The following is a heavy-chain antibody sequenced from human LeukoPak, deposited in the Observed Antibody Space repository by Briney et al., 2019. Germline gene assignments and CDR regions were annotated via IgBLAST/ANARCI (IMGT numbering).Heavy chain of an antibody. Sequence: PGGSLRLSCAASGFTFSDYYMRWIRQAPGKGLDWVSYISSSGSTIYFADSVQGRFPLSRDNAKNSLYLQMNSRRGEDTAVYYCARDSITMVRGVIFSANYFDYWGQGTLVTVSS. CDR1: GFTFSDYY. J-gene: IGHJ4*02. V-gene: IGHV3-11*01. CDR2: ISSSGSTI. D-gene: IGHD3-10*01. CDR3: ARDSITMVRGVIFSANYFDY.